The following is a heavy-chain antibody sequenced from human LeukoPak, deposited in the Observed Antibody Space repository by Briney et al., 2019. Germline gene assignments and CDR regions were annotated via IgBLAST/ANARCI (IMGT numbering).Heavy chain of an antibody. CDR2: IWYDGSNK. J-gene: IGHJ4*02. CDR3: ARDPGGIHSY. D-gene: IGHD1-26*01. Sequence: GRSLRLSCAAPGFTFRSYGMHWVRQAPGKGLEWVAVIWYDGSNKYYADSVQGRFTISRDNSKNTVYLQVNSLRVEDTAVYYCARDPGGIHSYWGQGTLVTVSS. V-gene: IGHV3-33*01. CDR1: GFTFRSYG.